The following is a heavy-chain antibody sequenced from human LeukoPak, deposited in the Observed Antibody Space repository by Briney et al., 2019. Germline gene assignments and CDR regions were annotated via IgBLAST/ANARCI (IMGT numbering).Heavy chain of an antibody. CDR2: IYTSGST. CDR1: GGSISSYY. D-gene: IGHD3-10*01. CDR3: ARDSYYYGSGSYPRY. Sequence: SETLSLTCTVSGGSISSYYWSWIRQPAGKGLDWIGRIYTSGSTNYNPSLKSRVTMSVDTSKNQFSLKLSSVTAADTAVYYCARDSYYYGSGSYPRYWGQGTLVTVSS. V-gene: IGHV4-4*07. J-gene: IGHJ4*02.